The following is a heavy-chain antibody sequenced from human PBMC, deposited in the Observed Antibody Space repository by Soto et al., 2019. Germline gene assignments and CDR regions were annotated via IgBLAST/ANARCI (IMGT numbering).Heavy chain of an antibody. Sequence: HPGGSLRLSCAASGFTFSNYGMHWVRQTPGKGLEWVAIIWYDGSNKYYADSVKGRFTISRDNSKNTLYLQMNSLRAEDTAVYYCARDLPISTNCTRPACYYYYGMDVWGQGTTVTVSS. D-gene: IGHD2-2*01. J-gene: IGHJ6*02. CDR1: GFTFSNYG. CDR2: IWYDGSNK. CDR3: ARDLPISTNCTRPACYYYYGMDV. V-gene: IGHV3-33*01.